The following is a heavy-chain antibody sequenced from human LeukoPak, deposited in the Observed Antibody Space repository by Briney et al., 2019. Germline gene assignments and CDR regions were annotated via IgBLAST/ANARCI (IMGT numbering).Heavy chain of an antibody. Sequence: ASVKVSCKASGYTFTRYGMTWVRQAPGQGLEWMGWISGYNGNTNYAQKFQGRVTMTKDTSTSRVYMELRSLRPDDTAVYYCARDGSGVWFDYWGQGTLVTVSS. J-gene: IGHJ4*02. CDR2: ISGYNGNT. V-gene: IGHV1-18*01. D-gene: IGHD3-10*01. CDR1: GYTFTRYG. CDR3: ARDGSGVWFDY.